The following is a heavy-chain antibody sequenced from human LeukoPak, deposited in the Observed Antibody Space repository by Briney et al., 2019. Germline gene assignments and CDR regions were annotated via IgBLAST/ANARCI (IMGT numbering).Heavy chain of an antibody. J-gene: IGHJ6*03. Sequence: GGSLRLSCAASGFTFSSYEMNWVRQAPGKGLEWVSYIGSSGSTIYYADSVKGRFTISRDNAKNSLYLQMNSLRAEDTAVYYCARARQNYYMDVWGKGTTVTVSS. CDR1: GFTFSSYE. V-gene: IGHV3-48*03. CDR2: IGSSGSTI. CDR3: ARARQNYYMDV.